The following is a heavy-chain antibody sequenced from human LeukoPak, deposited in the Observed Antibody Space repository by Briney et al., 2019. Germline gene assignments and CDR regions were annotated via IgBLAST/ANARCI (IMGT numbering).Heavy chain of an antibody. J-gene: IGHJ5*02. CDR3: ARGRSHNWFDP. CDR2: VNHSGGT. V-gene: IGHV4-34*01. CDR1: GGSFSGFY. Sequence: PSETLSLTCAVNGGSFSGFYCTWIRQPPGKGLEWIGEVNHSGGTQYNPSLKSRVTLSVDSSKNLFSLKLTSVTAADTAVYYCARGRSHNWFDPWGQGTLVIVSS.